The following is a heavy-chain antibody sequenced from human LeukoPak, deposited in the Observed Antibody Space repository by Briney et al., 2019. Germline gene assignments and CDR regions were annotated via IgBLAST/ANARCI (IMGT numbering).Heavy chain of an antibody. J-gene: IGHJ4*02. CDR2: ISAYNGNT. CDR1: GYTFTSYG. CDR3: ARRLDC. Sequence: ASVKVSCKASGYTFTSYGISWVRQAPGQGLEWMGWISAYNGNTNYAQKFQGRVTVTRDMSTSTVYMDLSSLRAEDTAVYYCARRLDCWGQGTLVTVSS. V-gene: IGHV1-18*01.